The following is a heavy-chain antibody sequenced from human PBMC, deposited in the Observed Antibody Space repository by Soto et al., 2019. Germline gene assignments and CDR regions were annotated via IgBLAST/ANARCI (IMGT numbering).Heavy chain of an antibody. D-gene: IGHD1-1*01. CDR1: GYTFSSYW. Sequence: PGESLKISCQGSGYTFSSYWITWVRQMPGKGLEWMGRIDPTDSYTNYSPSFQGHVTISTDKSISTAYLQWSSLKASDSAMYYCARLGLERQGWFDPWGQGTLVTVSP. CDR2: IDPTDSYT. CDR3: ARLGLERQGWFDP. J-gene: IGHJ5*02. V-gene: IGHV5-10-1*01.